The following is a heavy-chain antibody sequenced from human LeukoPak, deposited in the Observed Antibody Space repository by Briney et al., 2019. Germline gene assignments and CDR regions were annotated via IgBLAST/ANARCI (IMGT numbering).Heavy chain of an antibody. D-gene: IGHD3-10*01. J-gene: IGHJ6*03. Sequence: GGSLRLSCAASGFTFSSYGMSWVRQAPGKGLEWVSAISGSGGSTYYADSVKGRFTISRDNSKNTLYLQMNSLRAEDTAVYYCAKDGAIPWFGELAYYYYYYYMDVWGKGTTVTISS. V-gene: IGHV3-23*01. CDR2: ISGSGGST. CDR1: GFTFSSYG. CDR3: AKDGAIPWFGELAYYYYYYYMDV.